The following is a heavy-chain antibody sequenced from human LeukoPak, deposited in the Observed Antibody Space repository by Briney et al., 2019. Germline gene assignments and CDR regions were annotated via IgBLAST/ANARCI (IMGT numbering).Heavy chain of an antibody. V-gene: IGHV3-9*01. J-gene: IGHJ4*02. Sequence: GGSLRLSCAASGFTFDDYAMHWVRQAPGKGLEWGSGIRWNSGSIGYADSVKGRFTISRDNAKNSLYLQMNSLRAEDTALYYCAKVPSSSGSYASGYFDYWGQGTLVTVSS. CDR2: IRWNSGSI. CDR1: GFTFDDYA. D-gene: IGHD1-26*01. CDR3: AKVPSSSGSYASGYFDY.